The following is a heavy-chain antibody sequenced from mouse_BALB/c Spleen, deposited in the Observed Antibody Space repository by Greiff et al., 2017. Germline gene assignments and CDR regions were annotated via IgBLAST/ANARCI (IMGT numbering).Heavy chain of an antibody. CDR3: ARGGGSYYFDY. J-gene: IGHJ2*01. V-gene: IGHV1-7*01. CDR1: GYTFTSYW. Sequence: QVQLQQSGAELAKPGASVKMSCKASGYTFTSYWMHWVKQRPGQGLEWIGYINPSTGYTEYNQKFKDKATLTADKSSSTAYMQLSSLTSEDSAVYYCARGGGSYYFDYWGQGTTLTVSS. CDR2: INPSTGYT.